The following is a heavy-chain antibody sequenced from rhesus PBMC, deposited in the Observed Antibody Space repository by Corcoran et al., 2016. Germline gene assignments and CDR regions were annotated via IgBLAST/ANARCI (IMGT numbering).Heavy chain of an antibody. D-gene: IGHD5-30*01. CDR2: IYGSSGFT. Sequence: QVQLQESGPGLVKPSETLSLTCAVSGGSISSNYWSWIRQPPGKGLESFGYIYGSSGFTYYNPYLKSLCTISTDPSKNQFSLKLSSVTDADTAVYYCARGQGYSGYSFGDFDYWGQGVLVTVSS. V-gene: IGHV4-160*01. J-gene: IGHJ4*01. CDR3: ARGQGYSGYSFGDFDY. CDR1: GGSISSNY.